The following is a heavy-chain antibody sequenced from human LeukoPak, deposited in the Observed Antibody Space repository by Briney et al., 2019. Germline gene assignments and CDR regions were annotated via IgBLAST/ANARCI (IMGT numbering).Heavy chain of an antibody. CDR2: VYWDDDK. J-gene: IGHJ4*02. D-gene: IGHD3-22*01. CDR1: GFSLSSRGVG. CDR3: ARVPNYYDSSGLRFDY. Sequence: SGPRLVKPTQTLTLTCTFSGFSLSSRGVGVGWIRHPPGKALEWLALVYWDDDKRYSPSLKSRLTITKDTSKNQVVLTMTNQDPVDTATYYCARVPNYYDSSGLRFDYWGQGTLVTVSS. V-gene: IGHV2-5*02.